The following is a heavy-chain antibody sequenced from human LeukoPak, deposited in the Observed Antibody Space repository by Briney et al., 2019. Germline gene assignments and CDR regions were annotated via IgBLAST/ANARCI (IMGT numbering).Heavy chain of an antibody. CDR1: GFTFSNYA. D-gene: IGHD6-13*01. V-gene: IGHV3-23*01. CDR2: ISGSGSNT. J-gene: IGHJ5*02. Sequence: GGSLRLSCAASGFTFSNYAMTWVRQAPGKGLEWVSVISGSGSNTDYADSVKGRFTISRDNSKNTLSLQMNSLRAEDTAVYYCAKPRPSYSSSWYDHWGQGTLVTVSS. CDR3: AKPRPSYSSSWYDH.